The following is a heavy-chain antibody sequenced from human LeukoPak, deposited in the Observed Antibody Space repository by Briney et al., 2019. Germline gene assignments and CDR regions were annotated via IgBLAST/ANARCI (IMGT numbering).Heavy chain of an antibody. D-gene: IGHD3-3*01. CDR1: GGSFSGYY. CDR2: INHSGST. V-gene: IGHV4-34*01. Sequence: SETLSLTCAVYGGSFSGYYWSWIRQPPGKGLEWMGEINHSGSTNYYPSLKSRVTISVDTSKNQFSLKLSSVTAADTAVYYCARTTIFGVVPSFDYWGQGTLVTVSS. J-gene: IGHJ4*02. CDR3: ARTTIFGVVPSFDY.